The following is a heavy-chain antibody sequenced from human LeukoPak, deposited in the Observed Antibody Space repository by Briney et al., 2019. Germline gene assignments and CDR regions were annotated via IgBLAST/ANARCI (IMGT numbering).Heavy chain of an antibody. CDR1: GGSISSYY. CDR3: ARVRGYGGSYAQGFVDY. CDR2: IYYSGST. D-gene: IGHD1-26*01. Sequence: PSETLSLTCTVSGGSISSYYWSWIRQPPGKGLEWIGYIYYSGSTNYNPSLKSRVTISVDTSKNQFSLKLSSVTAADTAVYYCARVRGYGGSYAQGFVDYGGQGTLVTVSS. J-gene: IGHJ4*02. V-gene: IGHV4-59*01.